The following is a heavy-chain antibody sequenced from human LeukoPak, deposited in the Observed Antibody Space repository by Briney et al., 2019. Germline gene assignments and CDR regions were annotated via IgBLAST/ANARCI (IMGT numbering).Heavy chain of an antibody. CDR2: FDPEDGET. V-gene: IGHV1-24*01. D-gene: IGHD5-24*01. J-gene: IGHJ6*02. Sequence: ASVKVSCKVSGYTLTELSMHWVRQAPGKGLEWMGGFDPEDGETIYAQKFQGRATMTEDTSTDTAYMELSSLRSEDTAVYYCATDKGGDGPSMDVWGQGTTVTVSS. CDR1: GYTLTELS. CDR3: ATDKGGDGPSMDV.